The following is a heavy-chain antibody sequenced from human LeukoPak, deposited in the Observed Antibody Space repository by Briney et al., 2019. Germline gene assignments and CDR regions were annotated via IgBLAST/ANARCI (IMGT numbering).Heavy chain of an antibody. J-gene: IGHJ6*03. V-gene: IGHV1-8*01. CDR2: MNPNSGNT. CDR3: GRVKSSSWYGSYYYYYMDV. Sequence: ASVRVSCKASGYTVSSYDINWVRQATGQGLEWMGWMNPNSGNTVYAQKFQGRVTMTRNTAIRTDYMELSSLRSEATAVYYCGRVKSSSWYGSYYYYYMDVWGKGTTVTVSS. CDR1: GYTVSSYD. D-gene: IGHD6-13*01.